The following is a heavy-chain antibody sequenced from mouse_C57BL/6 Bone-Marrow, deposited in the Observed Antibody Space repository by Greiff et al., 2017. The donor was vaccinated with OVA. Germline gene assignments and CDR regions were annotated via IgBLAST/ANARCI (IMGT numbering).Heavy chain of an antibody. CDR3: ARNEAEGYGSSFFAY. J-gene: IGHJ3*01. D-gene: IGHD1-1*01. CDR1: GFSLTSYG. V-gene: IGHV2-2*01. CDR2: IWSGGST. Sequence: VKLMESGPGLVQPSQSLSITCTVSGFSLTSYGVHWVRQSPGKGLEWLGVIWSGGSTDYNAAFISRLSISKDNSKSQVFFKMNSLQADDTAIYYCARNEAEGYGSSFFAYWGQGTLVTVSA.